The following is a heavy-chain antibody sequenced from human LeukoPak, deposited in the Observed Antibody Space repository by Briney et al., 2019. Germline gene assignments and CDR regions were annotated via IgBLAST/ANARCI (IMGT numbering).Heavy chain of an antibody. CDR1: GGTFSSFA. J-gene: IGHJ4*02. CDR3: ARLGYGSYYFDY. V-gene: IGHV1-69*06. CDR2: IIPIFGTA. Sequence: ASVKVSCKASGGTFSSFAISWVRQAPGQGLEWMEGIIPIFGTANYAQKFQGRVTITADKSTSTAYMELSSLRSEDTAVYYCARLGYGSYYFDYWGQGTLVTVSS. D-gene: IGHD3-10*01.